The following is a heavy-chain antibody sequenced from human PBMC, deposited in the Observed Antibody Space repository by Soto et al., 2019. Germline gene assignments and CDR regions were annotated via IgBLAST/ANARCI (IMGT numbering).Heavy chain of an antibody. CDR2: MYYSGSS. Sequence: KPSETLSLTCTVSGGSTSPYYWSWIRQPPGKGLEWIGYMYYSGSSNYSPSLKSRVTMSVDTSKNQLSLKLTSVTAADTAVYYCARGYYDSSGYYSDYWGQGTLVTVSS. CDR1: GGSTSPYY. V-gene: IGHV4-59*01. CDR3: ARGYYDSSGYYSDY. J-gene: IGHJ4*02. D-gene: IGHD3-22*01.